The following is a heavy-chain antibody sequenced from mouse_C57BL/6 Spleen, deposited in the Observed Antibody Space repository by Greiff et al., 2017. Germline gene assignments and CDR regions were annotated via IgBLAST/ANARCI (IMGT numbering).Heavy chain of an antibody. D-gene: IGHD1-1*01. CDR3: ATYLYYGSIDY. V-gene: IGHV1-74*01. CDR1: GYTFTSYW. Sequence: QVQLQQPGAELVKPGASVKVSCKASGYTFTSYWMHWVKQRPGQGLEWIGRIHPSDSDTNYNQKFKGKATLTVDKSSSTAYMQLSSLTSEDSAVYYCATYLYYGSIDYWGQGTTLTVSS. J-gene: IGHJ2*01. CDR2: IHPSDSDT.